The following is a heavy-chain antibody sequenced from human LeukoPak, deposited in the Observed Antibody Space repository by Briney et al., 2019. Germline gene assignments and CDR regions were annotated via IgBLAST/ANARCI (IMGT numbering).Heavy chain of an antibody. Sequence: GASVKVSCKASGYTFTGYYMHWVRQAPGQGLEWMGWINPNSGGTNYAQKFQGRVTMTRDTSISTAYMELSRLRSDDTAVYYCARDSVSSIAARATSQSDPWGQGTLVTVSS. D-gene: IGHD6-6*01. CDR1: GYTFTGYY. CDR2: INPNSGGT. V-gene: IGHV1-2*02. CDR3: ARDSVSSIAARATSQSDP. J-gene: IGHJ5*02.